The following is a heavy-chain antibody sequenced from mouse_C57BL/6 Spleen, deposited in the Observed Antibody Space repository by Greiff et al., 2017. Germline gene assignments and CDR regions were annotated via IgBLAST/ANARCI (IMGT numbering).Heavy chain of an antibody. CDR2: IYPGDGDT. V-gene: IGHV1-80*01. Sequence: VKLVESGAELVKPGASVKISCKASGYAFSSYWMNWVKQRPGKGLEWIGQIYPGDGDTNYNGKFKGKATLTADKSSSTAYMQRSSLTSEDSAVYFCARSGSNYAMDYWGQGTSVTVSS. D-gene: IGHD1-2*01. CDR3: ARSGSNYAMDY. CDR1: GYAFSSYW. J-gene: IGHJ4*01.